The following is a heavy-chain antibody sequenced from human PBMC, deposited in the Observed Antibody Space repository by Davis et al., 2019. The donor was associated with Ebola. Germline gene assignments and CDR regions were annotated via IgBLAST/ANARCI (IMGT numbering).Heavy chain of an antibody. V-gene: IGHV4-59*01. CDR2: IYYTWSA. Sequence: SETLSLTCTVSGGSIRTYYWSWIRQPPGKGLEWIGYIYYTWSANYHPSLNSRVTMSVDTSKNQFSLKLSSVTAADTAVYYCARGNYGDYIVLYYYNMDVWGQGTTVTVSS. D-gene: IGHD4-17*01. CDR3: ARGNYGDYIVLYYYNMDV. CDR1: GGSIRTYY. J-gene: IGHJ6*02.